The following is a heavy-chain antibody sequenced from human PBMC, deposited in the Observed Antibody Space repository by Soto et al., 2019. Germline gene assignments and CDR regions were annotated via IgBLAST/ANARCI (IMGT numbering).Heavy chain of an antibody. CDR2: IDSGGSAI. V-gene: IGHV3-48*03. J-gene: IGHJ4*02. Sequence: GGSLRLSCVASGFTLSSYEMNWVRQAPGKWLEWVSYIDSGGSAIYYADSMKGRFTISRDNAKNSLYLQMNSLRVEDTAVYYCVRDNNWSYDHWGQGILVTVYS. D-gene: IGHD1-1*01. CDR3: VRDNNWSYDH. CDR1: GFTLSSYE.